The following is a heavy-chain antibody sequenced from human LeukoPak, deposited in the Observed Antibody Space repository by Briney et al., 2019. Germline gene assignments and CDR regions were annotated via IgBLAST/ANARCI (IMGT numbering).Heavy chain of an antibody. V-gene: IGHV3-23*01. CDR1: GFTFSSYG. CDR2: ISGSGGST. CDR3: AKDRGWLPFDY. Sequence: GGSLRLSCAASGFTFSSYGMSWVRQAPGKGLEWVSGISGSGGSTYYADSVKGRFTISRDNSKKTLYLQMNSLRAEDTAVYYCAKDRGWLPFDYWGQGTLVTVSS. J-gene: IGHJ4*02. D-gene: IGHD5-24*01.